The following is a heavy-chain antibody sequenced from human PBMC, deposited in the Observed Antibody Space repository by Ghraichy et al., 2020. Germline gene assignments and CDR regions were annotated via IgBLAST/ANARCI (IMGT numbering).Heavy chain of an antibody. CDR2: INHSGST. V-gene: IGHV4-34*01. D-gene: IGHD2-2*01. CDR1: GGSFSGYY. CDR3: ATSTCSSTSCYPFDY. Sequence: SQTLSLTCAVYGGSFSGYYWSWIRQPPGKGLEWIGEINHSGSTNYNPSLKSRVTISVDTSKNQFSLKLSSVTAADTAVYYCATSTCSSTSCYPFDYWGQGTLVTVSS. J-gene: IGHJ4*02.